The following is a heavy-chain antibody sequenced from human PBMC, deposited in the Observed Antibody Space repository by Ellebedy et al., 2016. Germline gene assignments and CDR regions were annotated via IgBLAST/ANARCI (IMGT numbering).Heavy chain of an antibody. CDR2: INPNSGGT. J-gene: IGHJ3*01. V-gene: IGHV1-2*02. D-gene: IGHD6-19*01. CDR3: AKWNGGWYAFEV. CDR1: GYTFTGYY. Sequence: ASVKVSCKASGYTFTGYYMHWVRQAPGQGLEWMGWINPNSGGTNYAQKFQGRVTMTRDTSISTAYMELSSLTSDDTAVYYCAKWNGGWYAFEVWGQGTMVTVSS.